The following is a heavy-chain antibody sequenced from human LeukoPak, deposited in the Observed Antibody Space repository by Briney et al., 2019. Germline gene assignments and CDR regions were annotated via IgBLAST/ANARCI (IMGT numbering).Heavy chain of an antibody. CDR3: GRDFGLTGTKRSFDI. CDR1: GFPFSDYY. CDR2: ISGSGTTM. D-gene: IGHD1-7*01. V-gene: IGHV3-11*01. J-gene: IGHJ3*02. Sequence: GGSLRLSCAASGFPFSDYYMGWIRQAPGKGLEWLSYISGSGTTMYYADSVKGRFTISRDNAKNSLDLQMNSLRAEDTAVYYCGRDFGLTGTKRSFDIWGQGTMVTVSS.